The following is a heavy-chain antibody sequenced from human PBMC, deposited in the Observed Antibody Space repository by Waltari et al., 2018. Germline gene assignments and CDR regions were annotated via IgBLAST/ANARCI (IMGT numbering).Heavy chain of an antibody. CDR2: ISTASGNP. CDR3: ARDRVVGATDWGY. D-gene: IGHD1-26*01. CDR1: GYTYPHFA. J-gene: IGHJ4*02. V-gene: IGHV7-4-1*02. Sequence: QVQLVQSGSELKKPGASVKIACQASGYTYPHFAVDWVRQAPGQGLEWMGWISTASGNPTYARDFTGRFVFSLDTSVSTAYLQITSLKAEDTALYFCARDRVVGATDWGYWGQGTLVTVST.